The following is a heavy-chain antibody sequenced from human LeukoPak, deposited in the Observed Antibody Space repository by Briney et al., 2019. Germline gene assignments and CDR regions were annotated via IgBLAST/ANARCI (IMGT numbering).Heavy chain of an antibody. Sequence: PSETLSLTCTVSAGSISSYYWSWVRQPPGKGLEWIGYIYYSGSTNYNPSLKSRVTISLDTSKNQFSLKLSSVTAADTAVYYCARGSGSSGKIDYWGQGTLVTVSS. D-gene: IGHD6-19*01. J-gene: IGHJ4*02. CDR2: IYYSGST. V-gene: IGHV4-59*01. CDR1: AGSISSYY. CDR3: ARGSGSSGKIDY.